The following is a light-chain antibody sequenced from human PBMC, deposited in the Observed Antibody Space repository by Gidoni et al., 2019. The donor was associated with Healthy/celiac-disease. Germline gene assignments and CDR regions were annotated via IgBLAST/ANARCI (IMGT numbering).Light chain of an antibody. Sequence: DIQMTQSPSSLSAFVGDRVTITCRASQSISRYLNWYQQKPGKAPKLLIYAASNLQSGVPSRFSGSGSGTDFTLTISSLQPEDFATYYCQQSYSTSITFXXXTRLEIK. CDR3: QQSYSTSIT. J-gene: IGKJ5*01. CDR1: QSISRY. V-gene: IGKV1-39*01. CDR2: AAS.